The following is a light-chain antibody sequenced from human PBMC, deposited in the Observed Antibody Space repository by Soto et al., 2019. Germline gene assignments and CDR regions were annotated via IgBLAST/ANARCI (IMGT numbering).Light chain of an antibody. CDR2: SNN. CDR1: SSNIGSNT. CDR3: AAWDDSLNGHAV. V-gene: IGLV1-44*01. J-gene: IGLJ7*01. Sequence: QSVLTQPPSASGTPGQRVTISCSGSSSNIGSNTVNWYQQLPGTAPKLLIYSNNQLPSGVPDRFSGSKSGTSASLAISGLQSEDEADYYCAAWDDSLNGHAVFGGGTKLTVL.